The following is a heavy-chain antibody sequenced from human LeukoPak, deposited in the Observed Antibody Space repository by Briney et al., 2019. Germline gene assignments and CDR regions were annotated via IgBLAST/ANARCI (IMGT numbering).Heavy chain of an antibody. V-gene: IGHV4-59*01. CDR1: GGSISSYY. J-gene: IGHJ3*02. CDR2: IYYSGST. CDR3: ARDKGVPGAFDI. Sequence: SETLSLTCTVSGGSISSYYWSWIRQPPGKGLEWIGYIYYSGSTNYNPSLKSRDTISVDTSKNQFSLKLSSVTAADTAAYYCARDKGVPGAFDIWGQGTMVTVSS. D-gene: IGHD3-16*01.